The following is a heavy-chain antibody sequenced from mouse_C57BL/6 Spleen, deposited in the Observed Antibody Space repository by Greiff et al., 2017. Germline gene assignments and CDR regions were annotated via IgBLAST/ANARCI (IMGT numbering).Heavy chain of an antibody. CDR1: GYAFTNYL. Sequence: QVQLQQSGAELVRPGTSVKVSCKASGYAFTNYLIEWVKQRPGQGLEWIGVINPGSGGTNYNEKFKGKATLTADKSSSTAYMQLSSLTSEDSAVYFCARSQFPQYGYDDAPYYYAMDYWGQGTSVTVSS. CDR3: ARSQFPQYGYDDAPYYYAMDY. D-gene: IGHD2-2*01. CDR2: INPGSGGT. V-gene: IGHV1-54*01. J-gene: IGHJ4*01.